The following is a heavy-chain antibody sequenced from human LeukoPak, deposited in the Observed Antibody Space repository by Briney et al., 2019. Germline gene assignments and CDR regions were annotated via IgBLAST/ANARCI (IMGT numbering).Heavy chain of an antibody. CDR3: ANSPGYSSGWGAFDI. Sequence: GGSLRLSCAASGFTFSSYWMSWVRQAPGKGLEWVANIKQDGSEKYYVDSVKGRFTISRDNAKNSLYLQMNSLRAEDTAVYYCANSPGYSSGWGAFDIWGQGTMVTVSS. V-gene: IGHV3-7*01. J-gene: IGHJ3*02. D-gene: IGHD6-19*01. CDR1: GFTFSSYW. CDR2: IKQDGSEK.